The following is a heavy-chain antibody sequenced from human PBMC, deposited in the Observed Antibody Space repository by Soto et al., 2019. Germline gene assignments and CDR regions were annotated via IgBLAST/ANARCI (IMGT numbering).Heavy chain of an antibody. J-gene: IGHJ5*02. CDR1: GYSFTTYS. V-gene: IGHV1-3*01. Sequence: QVHLEQSGAGVKKPGASVKVACKASGYSFTTYSMHWVRQAPGQRPEWRGWLNAGNGDTKYSQALQGRVTITVDTSATPVYLELSSLTSEDTAVYYWAKGVYCSTTSCVSWFDPWGQGTQVTVSP. CDR3: AKGVYCSTTSCVSWFDP. D-gene: IGHD2-2*01. CDR2: LNAGNGDT.